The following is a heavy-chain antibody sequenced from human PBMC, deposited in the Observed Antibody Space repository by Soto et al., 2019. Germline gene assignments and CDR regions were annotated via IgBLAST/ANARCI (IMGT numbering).Heavy chain of an antibody. CDR3: ATQRRGGYWFAP. V-gene: IGHV4-30-4*01. CDR1: GGSINSDDHY. J-gene: IGHJ5*02. CDR2: IYYSGTT. Sequence: NPSETLSLTCIVSGGSINSDDHYWTWIRQPPGKGLEWIGSIYYSGTTNYNPSLKSRITVSIDTSKNQFSLNLTSVTAADTALYYCATQRRGGYWFAPWGQGTPVTVSS.